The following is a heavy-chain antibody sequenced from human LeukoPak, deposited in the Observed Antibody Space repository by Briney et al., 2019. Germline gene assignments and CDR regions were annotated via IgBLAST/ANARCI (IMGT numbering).Heavy chain of an antibody. Sequence: ETGGSPRLSCAASGFTFSSYAMSWVRQAPGKGLEWVSAISGSGGSTYYADSVKGRFTISRDNSKNTLYLQMNSLRAEDTAVYYCAKLGSMGWLFDYWGQGTLVTVSS. V-gene: IGHV3-23*01. D-gene: IGHD6-13*01. CDR2: ISGSGGST. CDR3: AKLGSMGWLFDY. CDR1: GFTFSSYA. J-gene: IGHJ4*02.